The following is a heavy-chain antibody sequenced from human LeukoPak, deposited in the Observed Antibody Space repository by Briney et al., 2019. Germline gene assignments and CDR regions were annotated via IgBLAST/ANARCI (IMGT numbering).Heavy chain of an antibody. Sequence: GSSVKVSCKASGGTFSSYAISWVRQALGQGLEWMGRIIPILGIANYAQKFQGRVTITADKSTSTAYMELSSLRSEDTAVYYCARSSYSYDYVWGSYRYWGQGTLVTVSS. CDR1: GGTFSSYA. CDR2: IIPILGIA. J-gene: IGHJ4*02. D-gene: IGHD3-16*02. V-gene: IGHV1-69*04. CDR3: ARSSYSYDYVWGSYRY.